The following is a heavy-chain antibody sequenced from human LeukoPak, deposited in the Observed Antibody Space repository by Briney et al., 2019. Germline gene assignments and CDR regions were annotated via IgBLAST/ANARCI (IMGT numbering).Heavy chain of an antibody. V-gene: IGHV4-34*01. CDR3: ARAMALYYYYGMDV. D-gene: IGHD3-10*01. Sequence: SETLSLTCAVYGGSFSGYYWSWIRQPPGKGLEWIGEINHSGSTNYNPSLKSRVTISVDTSKNQFSLKPSSVTAADTAVYYCARAMALYYYYGMDVWGQGTTVTVSS. CDR1: GGSFSGYY. J-gene: IGHJ6*02. CDR2: INHSGST.